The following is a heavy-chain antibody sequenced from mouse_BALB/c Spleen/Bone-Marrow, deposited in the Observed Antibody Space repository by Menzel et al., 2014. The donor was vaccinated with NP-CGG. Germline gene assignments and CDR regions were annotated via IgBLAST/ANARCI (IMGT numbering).Heavy chain of an antibody. CDR2: LSGDGRYT. CDR1: GFSFSNYG. V-gene: IGHV5-9-2*01. D-gene: IGHD2-4*01. J-gene: IGHJ3*01. CDR3: ARHAYYDQTEVSFVC. Sequence: EVKLVESGGGLVKSGGSLKLSCAASGFSFSNYGMSWLRQTPEKRLEWVATLSGDGRYTFYSDSVKGRFTISRDNAKNNLYLQLSSLRSEDTALYYCARHAYYDQTEVSFVCWGQGTLVTVSA.